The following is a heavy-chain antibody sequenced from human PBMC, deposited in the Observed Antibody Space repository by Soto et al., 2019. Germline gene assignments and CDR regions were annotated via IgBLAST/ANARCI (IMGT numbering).Heavy chain of an antibody. CDR1: GIEFSNYA. CDR2: VSASGRSR. D-gene: IGHD3-16*01. CDR3: AKDGNWLDVYYDV. J-gene: IGHJ4*02. Sequence: EVQLLESGGGLVQPGGSLRLSCVGSGIEFSNYAMSWVRQAPGKGLEWVSIVSASGRSRYHADSVKGRFTISRDNSKYTLYLHMTNLRAEDTAVYYCAKDGNWLDVYYDVWGQGTPVTVSS. V-gene: IGHV3-23*01.